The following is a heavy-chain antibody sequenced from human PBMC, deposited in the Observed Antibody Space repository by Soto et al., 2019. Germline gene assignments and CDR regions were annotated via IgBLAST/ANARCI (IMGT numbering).Heavy chain of an antibody. CDR2: IYYRGNT. Sequence: QLQLQESGPGLVKPSETLSLTCSVSGDSINSDKYYWGWIRQPPGKGLEWIGIIYYRGNTYYNPSLHTRVTISLDKSKSQFSLKLTSVTAADSAVYFCARLEGLATISYYFDFWGQGALVTVSS. V-gene: IGHV4-39*01. CDR3: ARLEGLATISYYFDF. J-gene: IGHJ4*02. CDR1: GDSINSDKYY. D-gene: IGHD3-9*01.